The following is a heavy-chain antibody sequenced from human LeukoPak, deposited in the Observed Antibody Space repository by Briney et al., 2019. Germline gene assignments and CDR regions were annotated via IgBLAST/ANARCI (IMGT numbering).Heavy chain of an antibody. J-gene: IGHJ4*02. D-gene: IGHD4-17*01. CDR1: GFTFSSYW. CDR3: ASSANYGDYDY. Sequence: GGSLRLSCAASGFTFSSYWMSWVRQAPGKGLEWVANIKQDGSGKYYVDSVKGRFTISRDNAKNSLYLQMNSLRAEDTAVYYCASSANYGDYDYWGQGTLVTVSS. V-gene: IGHV3-7*03. CDR2: IKQDGSGK.